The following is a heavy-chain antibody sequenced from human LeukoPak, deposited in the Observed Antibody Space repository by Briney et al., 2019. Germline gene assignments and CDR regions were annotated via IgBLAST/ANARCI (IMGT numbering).Heavy chain of an antibody. CDR3: ARDQEGYYDSSGYHKNYWYFDL. CDR2: INHSGST. V-gene: IGHV4-34*01. D-gene: IGHD3-22*01. Sequence: SETLSLTCAVYGGSFSGYYWNWIRQPPGKGLEWIGEINHSGSTNYNPSLKSRVTISVDTSKNQFSLKLSSVTAADTAVYYCARDQEGYYDSSGYHKNYWYFDLWGRGTLVTVSS. CDR1: GGSFSGYY. J-gene: IGHJ2*01.